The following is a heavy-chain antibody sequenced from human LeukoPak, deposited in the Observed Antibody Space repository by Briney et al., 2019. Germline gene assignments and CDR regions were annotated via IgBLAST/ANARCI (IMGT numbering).Heavy chain of an antibody. Sequence: GGSLSRSCAASGFTFSSYGMSGVRQALGKGLGWVSGISGSGGSTYYADSVKGRFTISRDNAKNSLYLQMNSLRAEDTAVYYCAELGITMIGGVWGKGTTVTISS. CDR1: GFTFSSYG. J-gene: IGHJ6*04. CDR2: ISGSGGST. V-gene: IGHV3-23*01. CDR3: AELGITMIGGV. D-gene: IGHD3-10*02.